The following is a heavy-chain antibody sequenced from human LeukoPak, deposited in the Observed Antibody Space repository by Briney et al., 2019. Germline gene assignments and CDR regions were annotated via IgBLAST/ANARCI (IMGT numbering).Heavy chain of an antibody. Sequence: PSETLSLTCTVSGGSISSYYWSWIRQPPGKGLEWIGYIYYSGSTNYNPSLKSRVTISVDTSKNQFSLKLSSVTAADTAVYYCARLGSYTFILIAVAGSNWFDPWGQGTLVTVSS. CDR2: IYYSGST. CDR1: GGSISSYY. D-gene: IGHD6-19*01. V-gene: IGHV4-59*08. J-gene: IGHJ5*02. CDR3: ARLGSYTFILIAVAGSNWFDP.